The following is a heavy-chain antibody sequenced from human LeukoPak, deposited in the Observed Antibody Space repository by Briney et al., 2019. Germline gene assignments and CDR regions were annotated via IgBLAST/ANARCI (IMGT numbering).Heavy chain of an antibody. CDR3: ARHAYDILTGYGYYYYYMDV. V-gene: IGHV3-23*01. J-gene: IGHJ6*03. Sequence: GGSLRLSCAVSGFTFSSYAMSWVRQALGKGLEYVSGISGGGVTTYYADSVKGRFTFSRDNSKNTLYLQMHSLRAEDTAVYYCARHAYDILTGYGYYYYYMDVWGKGTTVIVSS. CDR1: GFTFSSYA. D-gene: IGHD3-9*01. CDR2: ISGGGVTT.